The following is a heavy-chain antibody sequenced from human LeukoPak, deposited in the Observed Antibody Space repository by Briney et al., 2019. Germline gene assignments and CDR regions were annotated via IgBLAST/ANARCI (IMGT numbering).Heavy chain of an antibody. CDR2: IYSDGST. J-gene: IGHJ4*02. D-gene: IGHD1-1*01. CDR3: ARAIYGSD. V-gene: IGHV3-66*01. CDR1: GFTVSSDY. Sequence: GGSLRLSCAASGFTVSSDYVTWVRQAPGKGPEWVSLIYSDGSTYYADSVKGRFTISRDSSKNTLYLQMNSLRAEDTAVYYCARAIYGSDWGQGTLVTVSS.